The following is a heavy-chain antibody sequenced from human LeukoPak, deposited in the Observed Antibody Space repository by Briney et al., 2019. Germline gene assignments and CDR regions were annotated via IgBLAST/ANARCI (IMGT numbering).Heavy chain of an antibody. J-gene: IGHJ4*02. D-gene: IGHD3-10*01. CDR2: IYSGGST. Sequence: GGSLRLSCAASGFTVSSNYMSWVRQAPGKGLEWVSVIYSGGSTYYADSVKGRFTISRDNSKNTLYLQVNSLRAEDTAVYYCASAPYGSGSPLDYWGQGTLVTVSS. V-gene: IGHV3-66*01. CDR1: GFTVSSNY. CDR3: ASAPYGSGSPLDY.